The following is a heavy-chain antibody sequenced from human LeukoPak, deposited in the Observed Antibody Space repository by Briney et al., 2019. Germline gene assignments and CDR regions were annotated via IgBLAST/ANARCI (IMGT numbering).Heavy chain of an antibody. CDR3: ARDLRGTGLLPLDY. V-gene: IGHV3-30-3*01. CDR2: ISYDGSNK. D-gene: IGHD1-26*01. Sequence: GGSLRLSCAASGFTFSSYAMHWVRQAPGTGLEWVAVISYDGSNKYYADSVKGRFTISRDNSKNTLYLQMNSLRAEDTAVYYCARDLRGTGLLPLDYWGQGTLVTVSS. J-gene: IGHJ4*02. CDR1: GFTFSSYA.